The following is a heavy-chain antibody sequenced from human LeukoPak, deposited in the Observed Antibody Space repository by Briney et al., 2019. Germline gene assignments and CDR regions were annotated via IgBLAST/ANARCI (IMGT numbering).Heavy chain of an antibody. V-gene: IGHV3-72*01. CDR2: IKNKANSYGT. J-gene: IGHJ4*02. CDR1: GFSFSDHY. CDR3: TRVRLGAATRYFVY. D-gene: IGHD1-26*01. Sequence: GGSLRLSCAASGFSFSDHYMDWVRLAPGKGLEWVGRIKNKANSYGTDYAASVKGRFTLSRDDSKDSLYLQMNSLRSEDTALYYCTRVRLGAATRYFVYWGQGTLVTVSS.